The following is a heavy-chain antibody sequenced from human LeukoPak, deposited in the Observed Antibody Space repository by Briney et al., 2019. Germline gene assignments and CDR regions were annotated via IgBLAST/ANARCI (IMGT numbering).Heavy chain of an antibody. CDR1: GWSFNDYY. CDR2: TNARGDT. CDR3: ARGQVPAARGYNWFDP. J-gene: IGHJ5*02. Sequence: SETLSLTCAVYGWSFNDYYWNWIRQPPGKGLEWIGETNARGDTNFNPSLKSRVTISVDTSKSQFSLRLTSMIAADTAVYYCARGQVPAARGYNWFDPWGQGTLVTVPS. V-gene: IGHV4-34*01. D-gene: IGHD2-2*01.